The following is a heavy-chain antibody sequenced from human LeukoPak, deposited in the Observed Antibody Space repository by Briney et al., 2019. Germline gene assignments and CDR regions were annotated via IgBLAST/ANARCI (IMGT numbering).Heavy chain of an antibody. J-gene: IGHJ3*02. Sequence: GGSLRLSCAASGFTFSSYWMSWVRQAPGKGLEWVANIKQDGSEKYYVDSVKGRFTISRDNAKNSLYLQMNSLRAEDTAVYYCARGSPVEYSSSSAFDIWGQGTMVTVSS. V-gene: IGHV3-7*01. D-gene: IGHD6-6*01. CDR3: ARGSPVEYSSSSAFDI. CDR2: IKQDGSEK. CDR1: GFTFSSYW.